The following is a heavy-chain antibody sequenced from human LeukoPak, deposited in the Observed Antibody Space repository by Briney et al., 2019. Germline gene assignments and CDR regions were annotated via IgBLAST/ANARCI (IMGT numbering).Heavy chain of an antibody. J-gene: IGHJ4*02. CDR1: GFTFSSYG. Sequence: GGSLRLSCAASGFTFSSYGMHWVRQAPGKGLEWVAFIRYDGSNKYYADSVKGRFTISRDNSKNTLYLQMNSLRAEDTAVYYCAPLVLRYFDWFDYWGQGTLVTVSS. D-gene: IGHD3-9*01. V-gene: IGHV3-30*02. CDR3: APLVLRYFDWFDY. CDR2: IRYDGSNK.